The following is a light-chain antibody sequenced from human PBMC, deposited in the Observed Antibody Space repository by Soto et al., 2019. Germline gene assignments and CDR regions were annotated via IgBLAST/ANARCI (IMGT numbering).Light chain of an antibody. CDR3: QQYNNRPTWT. V-gene: IGKV3-15*01. CDR2: GAS. J-gene: IGKJ1*01. CDR1: QSVGSN. Sequence: EIVMTQFPATLSVSPGERATLSCRASQSVGSNLAWYQQKPGQAPRLLMYGASTRATGVPARFSGSGSGAEFTLTISSLQSEDFAVYYCQQYNNRPTWTFGQGTKVDIK.